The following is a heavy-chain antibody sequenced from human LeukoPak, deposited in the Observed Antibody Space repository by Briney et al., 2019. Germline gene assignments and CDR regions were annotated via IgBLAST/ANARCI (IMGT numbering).Heavy chain of an antibody. Sequence: GGSLRLSCAASGFTFSSYWMSWVRQAPGKGLEWVANIKQDGSDTKYVDSVKGRLTISRDNAKNSLYLQMNSLRAEDTAVYYCARAGAAAHFWYSDLWGRGTLVTVSS. CDR3: ARAGAAAHFWYSDL. V-gene: IGHV3-7*01. D-gene: IGHD6-13*01. CDR2: IKQDGSDT. CDR1: GFTFSSYW. J-gene: IGHJ2*01.